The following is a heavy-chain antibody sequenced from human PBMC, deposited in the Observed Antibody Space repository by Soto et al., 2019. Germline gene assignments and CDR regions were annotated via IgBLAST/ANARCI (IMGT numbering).Heavy chain of an antibody. J-gene: IGHJ4*02. Sequence: PGGSLRLSXVDSTFNLKNYAMAWVRQAPGKGLEWVSALTETGGSTYYAASVKGRFTISRDNSRNTLYLQMDRLRVDDTAVYYCAKIKGAITFLHFDNWGQGTLVTVSS. V-gene: IGHV3-23*01. CDR2: LTETGGST. CDR1: TFNLKNYA. D-gene: IGHD3-16*01. CDR3: AKIKGAITFLHFDN.